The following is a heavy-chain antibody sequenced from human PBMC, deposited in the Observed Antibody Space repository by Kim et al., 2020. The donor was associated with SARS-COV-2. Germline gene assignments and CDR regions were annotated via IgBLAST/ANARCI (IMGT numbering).Heavy chain of an antibody. J-gene: IGHJ4*02. D-gene: IGHD1-26*01. CDR3: ARGGGIVGTNNYFDY. Sequence: ASVKVSCKASGYTFTSYYIHWVGQAPGQGLEWMGMINPRSSTTSYAQKFQGRVSMTRDMSTDTVYMELSSLRSEDTAVYYCARGGGIVGTNNYFDYWGEG. V-gene: IGHV1-46*01. CDR1: GYTFTSYY. CDR2: INPRSSTT.